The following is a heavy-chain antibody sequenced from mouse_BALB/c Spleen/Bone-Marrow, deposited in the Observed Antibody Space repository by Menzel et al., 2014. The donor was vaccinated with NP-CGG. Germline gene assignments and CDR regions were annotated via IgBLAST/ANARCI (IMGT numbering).Heavy chain of an antibody. D-gene: IGHD2-1*01. V-gene: IGHV1-69*02. J-gene: IGHJ3*01. Sequence: QVQLKQSGAELVRPGASVKLSCKASGYTFTSYWINWVKQRPGQGLEWIGNIYPSDSYTNYNQKFKDKATLTVDKSSSTAYMQLSSPTSEGSAVYYCTRREGNYAFAYWGQGTLATVSA. CDR2: IYPSDSYT. CDR3: TRREGNYAFAY. CDR1: GYTFTSYW.